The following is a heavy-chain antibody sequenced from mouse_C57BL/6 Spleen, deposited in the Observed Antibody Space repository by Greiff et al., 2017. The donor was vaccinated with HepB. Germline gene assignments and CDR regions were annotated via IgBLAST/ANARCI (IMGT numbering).Heavy chain of an antibody. D-gene: IGHD1-1*01. V-gene: IGHV1-58*01. CDR1: GYTFTSYG. CDR2: IYIGNGYT. CDR3: ARRGGNYGSSYDWYFDV. Sequence: VQLQQSGAELVRPGSSVKMSCKTSGYTFTSYGINWVKQRPGQGLEWIGYIYIGNGYTEYNEKFKGKATLTSDTSSSTAYMQLSSLTSEDSAIYFCARRGGNYGSSYDWYFDVWGTGTTVTVSS. J-gene: IGHJ1*03.